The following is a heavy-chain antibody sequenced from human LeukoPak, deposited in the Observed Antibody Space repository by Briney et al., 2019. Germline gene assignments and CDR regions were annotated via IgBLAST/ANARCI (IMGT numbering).Heavy chain of an antibody. V-gene: IGHV3-66*02. J-gene: IGHJ4*02. CDR1: GFTVSSNY. CDR3: AKAPWDY. Sequence: PGGSLRLSCAASGFTVSSNYMSWVRQAPGKGLEWVSVTYTGGSTNYADSVKGRFSISRDNSKNTLYLQMNSLRAEDTAVYYCAKAPWDYWGQGTLVTVSS. CDR2: TYTGGST. D-gene: IGHD6-6*01.